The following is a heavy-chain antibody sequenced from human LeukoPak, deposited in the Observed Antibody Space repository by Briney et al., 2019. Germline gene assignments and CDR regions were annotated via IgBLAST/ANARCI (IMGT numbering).Heavy chain of an antibody. J-gene: IGHJ4*02. D-gene: IGHD2-2*01. CDR1: GFTFSNAW. Sequence: GGSLRLSCATSGFTFSNAWMSWVRQAPGKGLEWVSAISGSGGSTYYADSVKGRFTISRDNSKNTLYLQMNSLRAEDTAVYYCAKHLGYCSSTSCPPFDYWGQGTLVTVSS. CDR3: AKHLGYCSSTSCPPFDY. CDR2: ISGSGGST. V-gene: IGHV3-23*01.